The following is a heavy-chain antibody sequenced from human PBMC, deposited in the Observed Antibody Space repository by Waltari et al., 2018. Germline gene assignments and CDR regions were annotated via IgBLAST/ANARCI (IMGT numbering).Heavy chain of an antibody. J-gene: IGHJ6*02. CDR2: INQSGRT. CDR1: GGSFSGYY. V-gene: IGHV4-34*01. CDR3: ARAPQYYDILTGYSPHYYYYGMDV. Sequence: QVQLQQWGAGLLKPSETLSPPCAVYGGSFSGYYWSWLRQPPGQGREWLGEINQSGRTNYNPSLKSRVTISVDTSKNQFSLKLSSVTAADTAVYYCARAPQYYDILTGYSPHYYYYGMDVWGQGTTVTVSS. D-gene: IGHD3-9*01.